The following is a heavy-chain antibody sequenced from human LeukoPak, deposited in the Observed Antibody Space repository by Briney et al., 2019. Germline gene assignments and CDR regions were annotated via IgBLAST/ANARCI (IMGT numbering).Heavy chain of an antibody. Sequence: KPGGSLRLSCAASGFTFSDYYMSWIRQAPGKGLEWVSYISSSSSYTNYADSVKGRFTISRDNANNSLYLQMNSLRAEDTAVYYCARYSSSWEDFDYWGQGTLVTVSS. J-gene: IGHJ4*02. CDR1: GFTFSDYY. V-gene: IGHV3-11*03. D-gene: IGHD6-13*01. CDR3: ARYSSSWEDFDY. CDR2: ISSSSSYT.